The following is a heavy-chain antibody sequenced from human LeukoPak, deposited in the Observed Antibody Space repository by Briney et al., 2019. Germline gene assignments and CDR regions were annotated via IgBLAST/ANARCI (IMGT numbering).Heavy chain of an antibody. J-gene: IGHJ4*02. CDR3: ARQVGFCSDSTCYFDY. Sequence: GGSLRLSCAASGFPFSGYVMRWVRQGPGKGLQWVSAISGSGDSTDYADSVKGRFTISRDNSKNILFLQMSSLRADDTAIYYCARQVGFCSDSTCYFDYWGQGALVTVSS. V-gene: IGHV3-23*01. CDR1: GFPFSGYV. D-gene: IGHD3-22*01. CDR2: ISGSGDST.